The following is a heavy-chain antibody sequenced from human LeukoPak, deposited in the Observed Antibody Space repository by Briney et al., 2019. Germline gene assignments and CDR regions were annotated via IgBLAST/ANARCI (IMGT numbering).Heavy chain of an antibody. CDR3: ARTSPTSHFDF. D-gene: IGHD3-16*01. J-gene: IGHJ4*02. CDR1: GFTFTTYW. V-gene: IGHV3-74*01. Sequence: GGSLRLSCAASGFTFTTYWMHWVRQAPGKGLVWVSRINGDGSRSNYADSVKGRFTISRDNARNTLYLQMNSLRAEDTALYYCARTSPTSHFDFWGQGTRVTVSS. CDR2: INGDGSRS.